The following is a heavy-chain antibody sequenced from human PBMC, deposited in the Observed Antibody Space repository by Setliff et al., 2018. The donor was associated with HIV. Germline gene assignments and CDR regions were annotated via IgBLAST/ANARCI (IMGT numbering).Heavy chain of an antibody. D-gene: IGHD6-13*01. V-gene: IGHV1-8*03. CDR1: VYTFTSYD. J-gene: IGHJ6*03. CDR3: ARVVGSSWSPGYYYYMDV. Sequence: ASVKVSCKASVYTFTSYDINWVRQATGQEHAWMGWMNPNSGNTGYAQKFQGRVTITRNTSISTAYMELSSLRSEDTAVYYCARVVGSSWSPGYYYYMDVWGKGTTVTVSS. CDR2: MNPNSGNT.